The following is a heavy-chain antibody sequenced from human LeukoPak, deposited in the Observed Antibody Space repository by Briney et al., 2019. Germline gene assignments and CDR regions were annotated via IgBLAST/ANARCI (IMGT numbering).Heavy chain of an antibody. V-gene: IGHV4-59*01. CDR3: ARGGSSSGPFGF. J-gene: IGHJ4*02. Sequence: SETLSLACTVSGASISSYYWSWIRQPPGKGLEWIGYIYYSGNTNYNPSLKSRVTTSVDTSKNQFSLKLSSVTAADTAVYFCARGGSSSGPFGFWGQGTLVTVSS. CDR2: IYYSGNT. CDR1: GASISSYY. D-gene: IGHD6-19*01.